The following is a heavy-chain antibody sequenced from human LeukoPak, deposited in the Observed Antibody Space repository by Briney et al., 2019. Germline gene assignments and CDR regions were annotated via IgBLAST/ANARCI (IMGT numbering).Heavy chain of an antibody. CDR2: IYYTGST. D-gene: IGHD5-18*01. J-gene: IGHJ4*02. CDR3: ARRGYGRNYFDY. CDR1: GGSISSSSYY. Sequence: PSQTLSLTCTVSGGSISSSSYYWGWIRQPPGKGLEWIGSIYYTGSTHYNPSLKSRVSISVDTSKNQFSLKLSSVTAADTAVYYCARRGYGRNYFDYWGQGTLVTVSS. V-gene: IGHV4-39*01.